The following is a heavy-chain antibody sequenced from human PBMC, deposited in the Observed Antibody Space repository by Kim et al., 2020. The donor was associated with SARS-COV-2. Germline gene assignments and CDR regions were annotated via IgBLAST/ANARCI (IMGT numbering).Heavy chain of an antibody. Sequence: YAASVKGRFTISRDDSKSIAYLQMNSLKTEDTAVYYCTTWELRYYYGMDVWGQGTTVTVSS. J-gene: IGHJ6*02. D-gene: IGHD1-26*01. V-gene: IGHV3-49*02. CDR3: TTWELRYYYGMDV.